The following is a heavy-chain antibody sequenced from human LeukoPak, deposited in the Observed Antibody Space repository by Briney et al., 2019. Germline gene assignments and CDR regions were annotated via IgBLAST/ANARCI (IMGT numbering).Heavy chain of an antibody. D-gene: IGHD6-19*01. Sequence: SETLSLTCTVSGGSISSYYWNWIRQPAGTGLEWIGRIYTSGSTNYNPSLKSRVSMSVDTSKNQFSLKLSSVTAADTAVYYCARGKVVAGTPGQNSWDSWGQGTLVTVSS. CDR2: IYTSGST. CDR3: ARGKVVAGTPGQNSWDS. J-gene: IGHJ4*02. V-gene: IGHV4-4*07. CDR1: GGSISSYY.